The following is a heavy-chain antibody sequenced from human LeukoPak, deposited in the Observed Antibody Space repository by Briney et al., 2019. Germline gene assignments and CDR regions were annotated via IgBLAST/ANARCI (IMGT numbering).Heavy chain of an antibody. CDR2: IWYDGSNK. V-gene: IGHV3-33*01. Sequence: GSLRLSCAASGFTFSSYGMHWVRQAPGKGLEWVAVIWYDGSNKYYADSVKGRFTISRDNSKNTLYLQMNSLRAEDTAVYYCARDMQQLAFDYWGQGTLVTVSS. J-gene: IGHJ4*02. CDR1: GFTFSSYG. CDR3: ARDMQQLAFDY. D-gene: IGHD6-13*01.